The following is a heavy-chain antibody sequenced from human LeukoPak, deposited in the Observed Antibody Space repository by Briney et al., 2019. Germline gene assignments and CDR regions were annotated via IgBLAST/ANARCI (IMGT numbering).Heavy chain of an antibody. V-gene: IGHV3-21*01. J-gene: IGHJ4*02. CDR1: GFTFSSYS. CDR3: AREGSMIVVVMDPYFDY. D-gene: IGHD3-22*01. Sequence: GGSLRLSCEASGFTFSSYSMNWVRQAPGKGLEWVSSICSSSNYIYYGDSVKGRFTISRDNAKNSLYLQMNSLRAEDTAVYYCAREGSMIVVVMDPYFDYWGQGTLVTVSS. CDR2: ICSSSNYI.